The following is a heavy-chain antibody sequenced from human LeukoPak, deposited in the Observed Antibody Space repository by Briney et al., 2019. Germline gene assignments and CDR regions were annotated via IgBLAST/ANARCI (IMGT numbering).Heavy chain of an antibody. J-gene: IGHJ3*01. V-gene: IGHV4-61*02. CDR1: GGSITSGNYF. CDR2: TTPSGST. CDR3: TRDGRRGTFGDAFDL. D-gene: IGHD1-26*01. Sequence: SETLSLTXTVSGGSITSGNYFWSWIRQPAGKGLEWIGRTTPSGSTNYNPSLKSRVTISVDTSNNQFSLRLSSVTAADTAVYYCTRDGRRGTFGDAFDLWGQGTIITVSS.